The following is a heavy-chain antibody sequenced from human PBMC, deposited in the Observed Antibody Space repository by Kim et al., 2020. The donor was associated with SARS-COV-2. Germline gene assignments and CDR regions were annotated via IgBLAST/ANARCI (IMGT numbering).Heavy chain of an antibody. J-gene: IGHJ4*02. V-gene: IGHV4-59*13. CDR1: GGSISSYY. Sequence: SETLSLTCSVSGGSISSYYWSWIRRPPGKGLEWIGYVYYSVNTNYNPSLQSRVSISADTSKNQFSLKLSFVTPADTAVYYCARAPSYSFDFWGPGTLVTV. D-gene: IGHD2-21*01. CDR3: ARAPSYSFDF. CDR2: VYYSVNT.